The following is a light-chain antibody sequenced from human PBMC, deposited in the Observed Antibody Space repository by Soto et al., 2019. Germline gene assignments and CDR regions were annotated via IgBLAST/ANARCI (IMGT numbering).Light chain of an antibody. CDR2: DAS. Sequence: DIQMTQSPATLSASVGDRVTITCRASQSFSTWLAWYQQKPGNAPKLLIYDASSLENGVPSRFSGSGSGTEFTLTISSLQPDDFATYYCQHYNSYSEAFGQGTKVDNK. J-gene: IGKJ1*01. CDR1: QSFSTW. V-gene: IGKV1-5*01. CDR3: QHYNSYSEA.